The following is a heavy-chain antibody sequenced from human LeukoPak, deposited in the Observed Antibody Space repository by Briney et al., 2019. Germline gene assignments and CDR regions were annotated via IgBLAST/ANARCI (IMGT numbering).Heavy chain of an antibody. CDR2: IYYSGST. J-gene: IGHJ4*02. CDR3: ARDDGTVTPFDY. CDR1: GGSISSYY. D-gene: IGHD4-17*01. V-gene: IGHV4-59*01. Sequence: KPSGTLSLTCAVSGGSISSYYWSWIRQPPGKGLEWIGYIYYSGSTNYNPSLKSRVTISVDTSKNQFSLKLSSVTAADTAVYYCARDDGTVTPFDYWGQGTLVTVSS.